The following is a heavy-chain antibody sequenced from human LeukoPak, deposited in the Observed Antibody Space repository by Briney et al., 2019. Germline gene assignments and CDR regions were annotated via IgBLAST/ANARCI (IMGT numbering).Heavy chain of an antibody. J-gene: IGHJ5*02. D-gene: IGHD3-3*01. Sequence: SETLSLTCALYGGSFSGYYWSWIRQPPGKGLEWIGEINHSGSTNYNPSLKSRVTISVDTSKNQFSLKLSSVTAADTAVYYCAREQRFLEWLLFGWFDPWGQGTLVTVSS. V-gene: IGHV4-34*01. CDR2: INHSGST. CDR1: GGSFSGYY. CDR3: AREQRFLEWLLFGWFDP.